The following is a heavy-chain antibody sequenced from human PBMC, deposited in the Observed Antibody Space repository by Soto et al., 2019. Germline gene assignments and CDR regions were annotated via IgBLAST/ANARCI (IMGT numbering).Heavy chain of an antibody. CDR1: GGTFSSYA. CDR3: ARDSYYHSSSGYYVFDY. J-gene: IGHJ4*02. V-gene: IGHV1-69*13. CDR2: IIPIFGTA. Sequence: SVKVSCKASGGTFSSYAISWVRQAPGQGLEWMGGIIPIFGTANYAQKFQGRVTITADESTSTAYMELSSLRPEDTAVYYCARDSYYHSSSGYYVFDYWGQGTLVTVSS. D-gene: IGHD3-22*01.